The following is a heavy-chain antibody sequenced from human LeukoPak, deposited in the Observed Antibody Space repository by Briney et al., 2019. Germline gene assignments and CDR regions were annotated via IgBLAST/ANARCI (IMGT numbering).Heavy chain of an antibody. CDR1: GFTFSSYA. CDR2: ISYDGSNK. Sequence: PGGSLRLSCAASGFTFSSYAMHWVRQAPGKGMEWVAVISYDGSNKYYADSVKGRFTISRDNSKNTLYLQMNSLRAEDTAVYHCARDSDYYGSGRLGGAFDIWGQGTMVTVSS. D-gene: IGHD3-10*01. CDR3: ARDSDYYGSGRLGGAFDI. J-gene: IGHJ3*02. V-gene: IGHV3-30*04.